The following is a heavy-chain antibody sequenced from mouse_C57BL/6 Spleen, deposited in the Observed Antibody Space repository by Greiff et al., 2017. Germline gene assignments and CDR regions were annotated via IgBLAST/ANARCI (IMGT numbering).Heavy chain of an antibody. CDR2: IYPGSGST. CDR1: GYTFTSYW. CDR3: ASSWGYDTAWFAY. V-gene: IGHV1-55*01. Sequence: VQLQQPGAELVKPGASVKMSCKASGYTFTSYWINWVKQRPGQGLEWIGDIYPGSGSTNYTEKFKSKATLTVDTSSSTAYMQLVSLTSEDSAVYYCASSWGYDTAWFAYWGQGTLVTVSA. D-gene: IGHD2-2*01. J-gene: IGHJ3*01.